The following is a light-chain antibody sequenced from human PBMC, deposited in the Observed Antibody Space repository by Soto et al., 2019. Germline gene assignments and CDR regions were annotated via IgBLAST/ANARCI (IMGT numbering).Light chain of an antibody. Sequence: EIVLTQSAATLSLSPGERAALSCRASQSVSSYLAWYQQKPGQAPRLLIYDASTRATGIPARFSGSGSGTDFTLTISSLEPEDFAVYYCQQRSNWPITFGQGTLLEIK. CDR2: DAS. J-gene: IGKJ5*01. CDR1: QSVSSY. V-gene: IGKV3-11*01. CDR3: QQRSNWPIT.